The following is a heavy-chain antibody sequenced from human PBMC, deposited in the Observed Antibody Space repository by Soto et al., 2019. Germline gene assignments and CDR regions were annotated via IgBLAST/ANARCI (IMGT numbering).Heavy chain of an antibody. CDR2: IYPGESKT. V-gene: IGHV5-51*01. J-gene: IGHJ6*02. CDR3: ARFSGSSTTTGEYYLYDMDV. D-gene: IGHD2-2*01. CDR1: GYSFSCYW. Sequence: GEALKTSCKGAGYSFSCYWIGLVRHMPGKGLELRRIIYPGESKTRYSTSYQGQVTISVDKSTTTAYLRWSSLKAWDTAMYYCARFSGSSTTTGEYYLYDMDVWGQGTMVTVSS.